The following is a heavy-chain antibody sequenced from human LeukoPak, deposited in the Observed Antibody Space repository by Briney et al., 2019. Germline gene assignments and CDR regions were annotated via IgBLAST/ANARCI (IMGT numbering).Heavy chain of an antibody. D-gene: IGHD2-2*01. CDR1: GFTVSSNY. CDR2: IYSGGST. J-gene: IGHJ5*02. Sequence: PGGSLRLYCAASGFTVSSNYMSWVRQAPGKGLEWVSVIYSGGSTYYADSVKGRFTISRDNSKNTLYLQMNSLRAEDTAVYYCARSPIIPAAMIAWFDPWGQGTLVTVSS. CDR3: ARSPIIPAAMIAWFDP. V-gene: IGHV3-53*01.